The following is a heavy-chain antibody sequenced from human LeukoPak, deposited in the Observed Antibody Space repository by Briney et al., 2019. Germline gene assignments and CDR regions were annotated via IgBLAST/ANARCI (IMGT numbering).Heavy chain of an antibody. D-gene: IGHD3-16*01. J-gene: IGHJ4*02. CDR2: MRSKRGGGTT. CDR1: EIPFSDAW. Sequence: GGSLRLSCIVSEIPFSDAWMSWVRQAPGQGLEWVGRMRSKRGGGTTDYAAPVKGRFTISRDDSRNTLYLQMDSLQIEDTAVYCCTWMTTFFTVDFWGQGTRVTVSS. CDR3: TWMTTFFTVDF. V-gene: IGHV3-15*01.